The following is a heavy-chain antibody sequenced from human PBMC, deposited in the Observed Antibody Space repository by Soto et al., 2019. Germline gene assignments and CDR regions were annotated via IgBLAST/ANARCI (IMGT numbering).Heavy chain of an antibody. CDR3: ARELCGGDCYLYYFDY. J-gene: IGHJ4*02. Sequence: EVQLVESGGGLVKPGGSLRLSCAASGFTFSSYSMNWVRQAPGKGLEWVSSISSSSSYIYYADSVKGRFTISRDNAKNSLYLQMNSLRSDDTAVHYCARELCGGDCYLYYFDYWGQGTLVTVSS. V-gene: IGHV3-21*01. D-gene: IGHD2-21*02. CDR2: ISSSSSYI. CDR1: GFTFSSYS.